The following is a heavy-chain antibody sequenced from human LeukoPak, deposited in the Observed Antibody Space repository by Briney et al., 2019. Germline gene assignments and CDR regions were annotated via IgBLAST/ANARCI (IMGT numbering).Heavy chain of an antibody. Sequence: SSETLSLTCTVSGVSISSSSYCWGWIRQPPGKGLEWIGRIYYSGSTYYNPSLKSRVTISVDTSKNQFSLKLSSVTAADTAVYYCASLPMVLYYFDYWGQGTLVTVSS. CDR1: GVSISSSSYC. D-gene: IGHD3-10*01. CDR2: IYYSGST. V-gene: IGHV4-39*01. J-gene: IGHJ4*02. CDR3: ASLPMVLYYFDY.